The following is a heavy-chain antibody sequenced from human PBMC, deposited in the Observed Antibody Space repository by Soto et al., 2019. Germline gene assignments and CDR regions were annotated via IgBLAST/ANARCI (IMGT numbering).Heavy chain of an antibody. J-gene: IGHJ5*02. CDR1: GGSISRGDYY. V-gene: IGHV4-61*08. D-gene: IGHD3-16*01. Sequence: SETLSLTCTVSGGSISRGDYYWSWIRQPPGKGLEWIGYIYYSGSTNYNPSLKSRVTISVDMSKNQFSLKLRSVTAADTAVYYCARGAEAFAPWGQGALVTVS. CDR2: IYYSGST. CDR3: ARGAEAFAP.